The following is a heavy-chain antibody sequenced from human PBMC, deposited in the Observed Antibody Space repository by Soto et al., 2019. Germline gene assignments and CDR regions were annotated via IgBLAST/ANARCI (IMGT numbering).Heavy chain of an antibody. J-gene: IGHJ6*01. D-gene: IGHD3-16*01. CDR3: ARVPFVGGNYYYYGMDV. CDR1: GYTFTSYG. CDR2: ISAYNGNT. V-gene: IGHV1-18*01. Sequence: ASVKVSCKASGYTFTSYGISWVRQAPGQGLEWMGWISAYNGNTNYAQKLQGRVTMTTDTSTSTAYMELRSLRSDDTAVYYCARVPFVGGNYYYYGMDVWGQGTTVTVSS.